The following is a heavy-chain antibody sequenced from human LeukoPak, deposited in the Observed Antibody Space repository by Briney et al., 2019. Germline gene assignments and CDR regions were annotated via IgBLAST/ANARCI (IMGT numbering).Heavy chain of an antibody. D-gene: IGHD3-22*01. CDR1: GYTFTSYY. CDR2: INPSGGST. V-gene: IGHV1-46*01. CDR3: AREWDTYYYDSSGYYYGY. J-gene: IGHJ4*02. Sequence: ASVKVSCKASGYTFTSYYMHWVRQAPGQGLEWMGIINPSGGSTSYAQKFQGRVTMTRDMSTSTVYMELSSLRSEDTAVYYCAREWDTYYYDSSGYYYGYWGLGTLVTVSS.